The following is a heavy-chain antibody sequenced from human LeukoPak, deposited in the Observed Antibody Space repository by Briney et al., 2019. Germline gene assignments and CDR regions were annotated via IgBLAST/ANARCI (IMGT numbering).Heavy chain of an antibody. V-gene: IGHV1-18*01. CDR1: GYTXTSYG. CDR2: ISAYNGNT. J-gene: IGHJ1*01. D-gene: IGHD2-15*01. Sequence: XXCXXXGYTXTSYGISWVRQAPGQGLEWMGWISAYNGNTNYAQKLQGRVTMTTDTSTSTAYMELRSLRSDDTAVYYCASGGSLGLTYFQHWGQGTLVTVSS. CDR3: ASGGSLGLTYFQH.